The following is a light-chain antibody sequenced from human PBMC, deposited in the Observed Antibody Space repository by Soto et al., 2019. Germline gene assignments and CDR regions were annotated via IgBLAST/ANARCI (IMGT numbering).Light chain of an antibody. J-gene: IGKJ4*01. Sequence: EIVLTQSPATLSLSPGERATLYCRASRGIDTYLAWYQQKRGQAPRLLIYDASNRTTGIPARFSGGGSGTDFTLSISSLETDDFAVYYCQQRSSWPLTFGGGTKVEIK. CDR3: QQRSSWPLT. V-gene: IGKV3-11*01. CDR2: DAS. CDR1: RGIDTY.